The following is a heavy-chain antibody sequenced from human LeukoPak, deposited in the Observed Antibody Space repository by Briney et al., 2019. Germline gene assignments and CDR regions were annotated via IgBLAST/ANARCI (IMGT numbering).Heavy chain of an antibody. Sequence: PGGSLRLSCVGSGFTFRSHAMSWVRQAPEKGLEFVSGIYENGGTTYYADSVKGRFSISRDNSKNTLYLQMNSLRAEDTAVYYCAKDRQIAVARFDPWGQGTLVTVSS. CDR1: GFTFRSHA. CDR3: AKDRQIAVARFDP. J-gene: IGHJ5*02. CDR2: IYENGGTT. V-gene: IGHV3-23*01. D-gene: IGHD6-19*01.